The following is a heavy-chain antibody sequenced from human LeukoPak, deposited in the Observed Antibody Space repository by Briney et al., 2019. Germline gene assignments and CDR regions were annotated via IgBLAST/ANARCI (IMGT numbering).Heavy chain of an antibody. J-gene: IGHJ4*02. CDR1: GFTFSSYW. CDR2: IKQDGTET. Sequence: GGSLRLSCAASGFTFSSYWMSWVRQAPGKGLEWVANIKQDGTETHYVDSVKGRFTISRDNAKSSLYLQMNSLRAEDTAVYYCARDCLGSQFWSGYYLGPDNYFDYWGQGSLVTVSS. D-gene: IGHD3-3*01. V-gene: IGHV3-7*01. CDR3: ARDCLGSQFWSGYYLGPDNYFDY.